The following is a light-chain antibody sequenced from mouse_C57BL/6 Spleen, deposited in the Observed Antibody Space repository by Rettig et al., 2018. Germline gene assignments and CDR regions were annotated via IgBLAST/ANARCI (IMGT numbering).Light chain of an antibody. V-gene: IGKV5-39*01. J-gene: IGKJ4*01. CDR1: QSISDY. CDR2: YAS. CDR3: QNGHSFPFT. Sequence: DIVMTQSPATLSVTPGDRVSLSCRASQSISDYLHWYQQKSHESPRLLIKYASQSISGIPSRFSGSGSGSDFTLSIKSVEPEEVGVYYGQNGHSFPFTFGSGTKLEIK.